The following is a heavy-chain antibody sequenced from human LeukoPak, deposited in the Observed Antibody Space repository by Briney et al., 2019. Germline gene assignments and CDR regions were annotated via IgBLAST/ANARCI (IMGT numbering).Heavy chain of an antibody. D-gene: IGHD5-18*01. J-gene: IGHJ6*02. CDR2: IRSKANSYAT. CDR1: GFTFSGSA. V-gene: IGHV3-73*01. Sequence: GGSLKLSCAASGFTFSGSAMHWVRQASGKGQEWVGRIRSKANSYATAYAASVKGRFTISRDDSKNTAYLQMNSLKTEDTAVYYCTRLSAGYSYGYKGVYYYYGMDVWGQGTTVTVSS. CDR3: TRLSAGYSYGYKGVYYYYGMDV.